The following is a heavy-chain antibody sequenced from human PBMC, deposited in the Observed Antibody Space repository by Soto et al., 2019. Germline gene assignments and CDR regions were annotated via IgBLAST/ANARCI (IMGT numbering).Heavy chain of an antibody. CDR3: ARWATGMLPTYYYGMDV. D-gene: IGHD5-18*01. CDR1: GGTFSNYM. J-gene: IGHJ6*02. V-gene: IGHV1-69*02. Sequence: QVQLLQSGAEVKKPESSVKVSCKASGGTFSNYMFTWVRQAPGQGLEWMGRIIPMFGLTKYAQKFQGRVTITADKSTSTAYMELTSLRADDTAVYYCARWATGMLPTYYYGMDVWGQGTTVTVPS. CDR2: IIPMFGLT.